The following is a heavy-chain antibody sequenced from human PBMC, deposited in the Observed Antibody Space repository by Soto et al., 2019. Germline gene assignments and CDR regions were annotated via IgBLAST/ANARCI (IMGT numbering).Heavy chain of an antibody. CDR1: GFTFSSYS. J-gene: IGHJ4*02. CDR3: AKKVNSGPGSQYFDY. CDR2: FRTGGDDGTT. D-gene: IGHD3-10*01. Sequence: LRLSCAASGFTFSSYSMSWVRQAPGKGLEWVSGFRTGGDDGTTYYADSVKGRFTISRDNSKNTLFLQMNSLRAEDTAIYYCAKKVNSGPGSQYFDYWGQGTLVTVSS. V-gene: IGHV3-23*01.